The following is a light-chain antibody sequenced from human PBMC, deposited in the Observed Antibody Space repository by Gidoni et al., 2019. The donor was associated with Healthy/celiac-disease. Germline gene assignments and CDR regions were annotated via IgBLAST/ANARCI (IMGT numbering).Light chain of an antibody. CDR3: NSRDSSGNHLVV. CDR2: GKN. J-gene: IGLJ2*01. V-gene: IGLV3-19*01. CDR1: SLRRYY. Sequence: SSELTQAPAVSVALGQTVRITCQGDSLRRYYASWYHQKPGQAPVLVIYGKNNRPPGIPDRFSGSSSGNTASLTITGAQAEDEADYYCNSRDSSGNHLVVFGGGTKLTVL.